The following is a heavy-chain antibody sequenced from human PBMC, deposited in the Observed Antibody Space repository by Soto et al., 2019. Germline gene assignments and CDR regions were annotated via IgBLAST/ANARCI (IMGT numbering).Heavy chain of an antibody. Sequence: QVQLVQSGAEVKKPGASVKVSCKASGFPFTTFGFNWVRQAPGQGLEWMGWISAYNGNTNFAQRFQDRVTLTTDTSSTSVHMEVRSLTSDDTAVYYCARGLVATGVNDAFDIWGQGTMVTVSS. CDR3: ARGLVATGVNDAFDI. V-gene: IGHV1-18*01. CDR2: ISAYNGNT. J-gene: IGHJ3*02. CDR1: GFPFTTFG. D-gene: IGHD5-12*01.